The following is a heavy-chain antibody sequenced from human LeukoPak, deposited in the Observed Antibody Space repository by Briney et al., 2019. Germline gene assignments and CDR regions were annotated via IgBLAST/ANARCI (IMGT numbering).Heavy chain of an antibody. CDR3: ASGEGSSRAFYYYMAV. Sequence: ASVKVSCKASGSTFTSYAMNWVRQAPGQGLEWMGWINTNNGNPTYAQDFTGRFVFSLDTSVSTAYLQISSLKAEDTAVYYCASGEGSSRAFYYYMAVWGKGTTVTISS. V-gene: IGHV7-4-1*02. CDR2: INTNNGNP. D-gene: IGHD6-13*01. J-gene: IGHJ6*03. CDR1: GSTFTSYA.